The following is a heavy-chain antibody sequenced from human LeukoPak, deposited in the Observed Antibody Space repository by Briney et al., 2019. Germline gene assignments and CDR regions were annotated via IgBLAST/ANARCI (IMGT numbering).Heavy chain of an antibody. Sequence: ASVKVSCKASGYTFTSYGISWVRQAPGQGLEWMGWISAYNGNTNYAQKLQGRVTMTTDTSTSTAYIELRSLRSDVTAVYYCARDDGLSGWYYFDYWGQGTLVTVSS. V-gene: IGHV1-18*01. J-gene: IGHJ4*02. D-gene: IGHD6-19*01. CDR1: GYTFTSYG. CDR2: ISAYNGNT. CDR3: ARDDGLSGWYYFDY.